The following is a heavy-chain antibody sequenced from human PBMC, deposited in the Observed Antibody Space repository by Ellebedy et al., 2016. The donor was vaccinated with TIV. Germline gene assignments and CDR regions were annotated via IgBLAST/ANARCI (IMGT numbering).Heavy chain of an antibody. Sequence: ASVKVSCKASGGIFRNFGFTWVRQAPGQGLEWMGTIIPLLGRTNHAQKFQGTVTITADESTSTVYMELRSLRSEDTAVYYCATTYFYDTSAYNWGQGTLVTVSS. CDR3: ATTYFYDTSAYN. CDR2: IIPLLGRT. V-gene: IGHV1-69*11. J-gene: IGHJ4*02. D-gene: IGHD3-22*01. CDR1: GGIFRNFG.